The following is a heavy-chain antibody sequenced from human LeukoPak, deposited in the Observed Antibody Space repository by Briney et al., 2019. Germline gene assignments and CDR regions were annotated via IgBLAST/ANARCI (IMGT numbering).Heavy chain of an antibody. CDR1: GFTFSSYA. V-gene: IGHV3-23*01. J-gene: IGHJ4*02. Sequence: GGSLRLSCAASGFTFSSYAMSWVRQAPGKGLEWVSAISGSGGNTYYADSVKGRFTISRDSSKNTLYLQMNSLRAEDTAVYYCAKEIDGGMPTYYFDYWGQGTLVTVSS. CDR2: ISGSGGNT. D-gene: IGHD2-2*01. CDR3: AKEIDGGMPTYYFDY.